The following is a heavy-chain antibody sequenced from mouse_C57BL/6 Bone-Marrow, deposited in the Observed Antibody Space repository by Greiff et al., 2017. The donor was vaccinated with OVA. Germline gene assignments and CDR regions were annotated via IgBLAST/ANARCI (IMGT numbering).Heavy chain of an antibody. CDR1: GYTFTSYW. CDR2: IHPNSGST. V-gene: IGHV1-64*01. Sequence: QVQLQQPGAELVKPVASVKLSCKASGYTFTSYWMHWVKQRPGQGLEWIGMIHPNSGSTNYNEKFKSKATLTVDKSSSTAYMQLSSLTSEDSAVYYCARSSFYGSSFPFAYWGQGTLVTVSA. CDR3: ARSSFYGSSFPFAY. D-gene: IGHD1-1*01. J-gene: IGHJ3*01.